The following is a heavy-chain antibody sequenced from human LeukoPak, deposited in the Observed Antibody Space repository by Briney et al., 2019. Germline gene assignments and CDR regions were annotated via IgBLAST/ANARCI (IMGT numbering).Heavy chain of an antibody. D-gene: IGHD3-22*01. J-gene: IGHJ5*02. CDR1: GFIFSTYS. V-gene: IGHV3-48*04. CDR3: ARQNFYYDNRKGWFGP. CDR2: ISSSSSTI. Sequence: QTGGSLRLSCAASGFIFSTYSMNWVRQAPGKGLEWVSYISSSSSTIYYADSVKGRFTISRDNARNSLYLQMNSLRAEDTAVYYCARQNFYYDNRKGWFGPWGRGTLVTVSS.